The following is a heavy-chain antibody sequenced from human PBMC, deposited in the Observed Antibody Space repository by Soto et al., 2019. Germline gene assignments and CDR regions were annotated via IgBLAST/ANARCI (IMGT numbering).Heavy chain of an antibody. CDR3: GGGGRRGGGGMDV. D-gene: IGHD3-16*01. J-gene: IGHJ6*02. V-gene: IGHV4-4*07. CDR1: GGSINSYY. Sequence: PSETLSLTCTVSGGSINSYYWSWIRQPAGKGLEWIGRIYTSGSTNYNPSLKSRVTMSVDTSKNQFSLKLSSVTAADTAVYYCGGGGRRGGGGMDVWGQGTTVTVSS. CDR2: IYTSGST.